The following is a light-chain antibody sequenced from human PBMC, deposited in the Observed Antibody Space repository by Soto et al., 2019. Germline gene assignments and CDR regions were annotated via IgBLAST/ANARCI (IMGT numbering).Light chain of an antibody. CDR2: GAS. CDR3: HQYNSWPRGT. Sequence: MTQSPSSVSASVGDRVIITCRASQDISSWLAWYQQKPGQPPRLLLYGASTRATGIPVRFRGSGSGTEFTLTISSLQSEDSAVYYCHQYNSWPRGTFGPGTKVEIK. CDR1: QDISSW. J-gene: IGKJ3*01. V-gene: IGKV3-15*01.